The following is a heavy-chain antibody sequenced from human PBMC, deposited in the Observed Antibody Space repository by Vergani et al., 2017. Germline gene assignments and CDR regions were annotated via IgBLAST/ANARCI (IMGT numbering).Heavy chain of an antibody. CDR3: AKTFYGDLLPRYMDA. D-gene: IGHD4-17*01. V-gene: IGHV3-23*01. Sequence: EVQLLESGGGLVQPGGSLRLSCAASGFTFSSYDMSWVRQAPGKGLEWVSAISGSGGSTYYADSVKGRFTISRDNSKNTLYLQINSLRAEDTAVYYCAKTFYGDLLPRYMDAWGKGTTGTVSS. CDR1: GFTFSSYD. CDR2: ISGSGGST. J-gene: IGHJ6*03.